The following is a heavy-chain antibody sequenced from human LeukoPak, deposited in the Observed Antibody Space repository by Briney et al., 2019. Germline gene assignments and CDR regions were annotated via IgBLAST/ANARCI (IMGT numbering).Heavy chain of an antibody. V-gene: IGHV4-39*01. J-gene: IGHJ6*02. CDR1: GGSISSSSYY. D-gene: IGHD6-13*01. Sequence: PSETLTSTVTVSGGSISSSSYYWGWIRQPPGKGLEWIGSIYYSGSTYYNPSLKSRVTISVDTSKNQFSLKLSSVTAADTAVYYCARKGIAATYYYYGMDVWGQGTGVTVSS. CDR3: ARKGIAATYYYYGMDV. CDR2: IYYSGST.